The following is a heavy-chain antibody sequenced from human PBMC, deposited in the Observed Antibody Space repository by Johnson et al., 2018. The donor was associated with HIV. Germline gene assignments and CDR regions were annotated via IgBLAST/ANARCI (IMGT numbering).Heavy chain of an antibody. Sequence: VQLVESGGGVVRPGGSLRLSCVASGFTVSGNYMNWVRQAPGKGLEWVSVIYSDGSTYYADSVKGRFTISRDNSKNTLYLQMNSLRAEDTAVYYCAKDQWSSSWTNDAFDIWGQGTMVTVSS. V-gene: IGHV3-66*01. D-gene: IGHD6-13*01. J-gene: IGHJ3*02. CDR3: AKDQWSSSWTNDAFDI. CDR2: IYSDGST. CDR1: GFTVSGNY.